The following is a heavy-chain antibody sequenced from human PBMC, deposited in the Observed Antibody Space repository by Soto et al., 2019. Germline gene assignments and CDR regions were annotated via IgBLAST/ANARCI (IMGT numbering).Heavy chain of an antibody. CDR1: GFIFSHAW. CDR2: VKNNGGAT. Sequence: EVQLVESGGDLVKPGGSLRLSCAASGFIFSHAWFHWVRQPPGKGLELVARVKNNGGATDYTPSVQGRFTISRDNSKHTDYLQQSRLTSEDTNIYYCAADYDTAYDSNNWFEPWGQGRLVTVSP. D-gene: IGHD2-21*01. J-gene: IGHJ5*02. CDR3: AADYDTAYDSNNWFEP. V-gene: IGHV3-15*07.